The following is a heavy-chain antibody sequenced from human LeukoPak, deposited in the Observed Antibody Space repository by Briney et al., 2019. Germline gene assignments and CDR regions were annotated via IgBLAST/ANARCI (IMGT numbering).Heavy chain of an antibody. Sequence: PGGSLRLSCAASGFTFSSYWMSWVRQAPGKGLEWVGRIKSETDGGTSEYAEPVKGRFTISRDDSKNTLYLQMNSLKTDDTAVYYCSTHGSGNSYYFAYWGQGTLVTVSS. D-gene: IGHD1-26*01. J-gene: IGHJ4*02. CDR1: GFTFSSYW. CDR2: IKSETDGGTS. V-gene: IGHV3-15*01. CDR3: STHGSGNSYYFAY.